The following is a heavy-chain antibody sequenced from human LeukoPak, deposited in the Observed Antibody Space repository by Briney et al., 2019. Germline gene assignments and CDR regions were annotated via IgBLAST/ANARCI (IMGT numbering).Heavy chain of an antibody. CDR3: ARDPYIAYSRTLDYMDV. D-gene: IGHD2-21*01. CDR2: ISSSSSYI. Sequence: PGGSLRLSCAASGFTFSSYSMNWVRQAPGKGLEWVSSISSSSSYIYYADSVKGRFTISRDNAKNSLYLQMNSLRAEDTAVYYCARDPYIAYSRTLDYMDVWGKGTTVTVSS. V-gene: IGHV3-21*01. CDR1: GFTFSSYS. J-gene: IGHJ6*03.